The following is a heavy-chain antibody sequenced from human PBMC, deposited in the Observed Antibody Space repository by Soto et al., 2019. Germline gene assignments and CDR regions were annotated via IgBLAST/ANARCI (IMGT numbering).Heavy chain of an antibody. CDR3: ARVSGDYVPWFDP. J-gene: IGHJ5*02. CDR2: IYYSGTT. D-gene: IGHD4-17*01. CDR1: GASINSGGNYY. V-gene: IGHV4-30-4*01. Sequence: QLQLQESGPGLVKPSQTLSLTCSVSGASINSGGNYYWSWVRQRPGKGLAWIGYIYYSGTTYYNPSLMSRVSISVDSSQIQFSLTLTSVTAADTAVYYGARVSGDYVPWFDPWGQGTLVTVSS.